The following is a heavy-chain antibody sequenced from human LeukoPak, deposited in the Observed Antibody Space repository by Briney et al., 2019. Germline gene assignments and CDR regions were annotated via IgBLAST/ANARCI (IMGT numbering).Heavy chain of an antibody. J-gene: IGHJ4*02. CDR2: IYYSGST. Sequence: SETLSLTCTVSGGSISSSSYYWGWIRQPPGKGLEWIGSIYYSGSTYYNPSLKSRVTISVDTSKNQFSLKLSSVTAADTAVYYCARQLGYCSSTSCYADKVDYWGQGTLVTVSS. V-gene: IGHV4-39*01. CDR1: GGSISSSSYY. D-gene: IGHD2-2*01. CDR3: ARQLGYCSSTSCYADKVDY.